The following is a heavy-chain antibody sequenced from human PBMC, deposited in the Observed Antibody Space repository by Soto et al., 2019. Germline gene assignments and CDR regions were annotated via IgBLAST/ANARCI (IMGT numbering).Heavy chain of an antibody. CDR1: GGSFIGYY. J-gene: IGHJ5*02. CDR3: ATLGHYDFWSGFRKGNWFDP. D-gene: IGHD3-3*01. V-gene: IGHV4-34*01. CDR2: INHSGST. Sequence: SETLYLTCAVYGGSFIGYYGTWIRQPPGKGLEWIGEINHSGSTNYNPSLKSRVTISADTSKNQFSLRLSSVTAADTAVYYCATLGHYDFWSGFRKGNWFDPWGQGTLVTVSS.